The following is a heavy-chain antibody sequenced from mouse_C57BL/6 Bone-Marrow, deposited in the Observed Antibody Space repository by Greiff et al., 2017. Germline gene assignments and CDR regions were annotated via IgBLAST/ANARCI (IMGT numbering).Heavy chain of an antibody. D-gene: IGHD1-1*01. V-gene: IGHV5-15*01. CDR1: GFTFSDYG. CDR3: ARPHYYGSSFYWYFDV. CDR2: ISNLAYSI. J-gene: IGHJ1*03. Sequence: VQLKESGGGLVQPGGSLKLSCAASGFTFSDYGMAWVRQAPRKGPEWVAFISNLAYSIYYADTVTGRFTISRENAKNTLYLEMSSLRSEDTAMYYCARPHYYGSSFYWYFDVWGTGTTVTVSS.